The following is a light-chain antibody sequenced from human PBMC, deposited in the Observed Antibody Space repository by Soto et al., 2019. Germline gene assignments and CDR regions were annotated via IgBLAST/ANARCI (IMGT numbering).Light chain of an antibody. Sequence: EIVITQSPATLSVSPGERSTLSCMASQSVSSRFLAWYQQKPGQAPRLLIYGAYTRATGIPARFSGSGSGTEFSLTISSLQSEDFAVYYCQQYTGPPTTVGQGTRLEIK. CDR2: GAY. CDR1: QSVSSRF. V-gene: IGKV3-15*01. J-gene: IGKJ5*01. CDR3: QQYTGPPTT.